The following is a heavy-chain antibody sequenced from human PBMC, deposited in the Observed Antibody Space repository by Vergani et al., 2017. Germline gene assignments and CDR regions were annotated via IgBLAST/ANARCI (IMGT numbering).Heavy chain of an antibody. CDR3: ARGVLKYYFDY. CDR2: IYSGGST. J-gene: IGHJ4*02. CDR1: GFTVSSNY. Sequence: EVQLVESGGGLVQPGGSLRLSCAASGFTVSSNYMSWVRQAPGKGLEWVSVIYSGGSTYYADSVKGRFTIARDNSKNTLYLQMNSLRAEDTAVYYCARGVLKYYFDYWGQGTLVTVSS. V-gene: IGHV3-66*02.